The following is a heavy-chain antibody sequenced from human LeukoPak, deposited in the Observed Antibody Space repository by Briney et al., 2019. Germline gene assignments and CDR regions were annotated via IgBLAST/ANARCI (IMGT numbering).Heavy chain of an antibody. V-gene: IGHV3-48*04. Sequence: GGSLRLSCAASGFTFSSYSMNWVRQAPGKGLEWVSYISSSSSTIYYADSVKGRFTISRDNAKNSLYLQMNSLRAEDTAVYYCVRVSDAYDYFLDYWGQGTLVTVSS. CDR2: ISSSSSTI. CDR3: VRVSDAYDYFLDY. J-gene: IGHJ4*02. CDR1: GFTFSSYS. D-gene: IGHD5-12*01.